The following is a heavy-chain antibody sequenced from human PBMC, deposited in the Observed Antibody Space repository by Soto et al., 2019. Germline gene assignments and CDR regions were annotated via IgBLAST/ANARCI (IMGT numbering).Heavy chain of an antibody. CDR1: GFTFSNAW. Sequence: GGSLRLSCAASGFTFSNAWMNWVRQAPGKGLEWVGRIKSKTDGGTTDYAAPVKGRFTISRDDSKNTLYLQMNSLKTEDTAVYYCTTGGSGTPLYYYYYYGMDVWGQGTTVTVSS. CDR3: TTGGSGTPLYYYYYYGMDV. V-gene: IGHV3-15*07. CDR2: IKSKTDGGTT. J-gene: IGHJ6*02. D-gene: IGHD6-13*01.